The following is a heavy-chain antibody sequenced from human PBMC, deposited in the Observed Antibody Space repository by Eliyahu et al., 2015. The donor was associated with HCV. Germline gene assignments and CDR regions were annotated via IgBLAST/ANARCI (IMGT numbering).Heavy chain of an antibody. CDR3: ARHGTYSGELFG. CDR1: GGSISSSSYY. J-gene: IGHJ4*02. D-gene: IGHD1-26*01. V-gene: IGHV4-39*01. Sequence: QLQLQESGPGLVKPSETLSLXCTVXGGSISSSSYYWGWIRQPPGKGLEWIGSXYYSGSTYYNPXLKSRVTISVDTSKNQFSLKLSSVTAADTAVYYCARHGTYSGELFGWGQGTLVTVSS. CDR2: XYYSGST.